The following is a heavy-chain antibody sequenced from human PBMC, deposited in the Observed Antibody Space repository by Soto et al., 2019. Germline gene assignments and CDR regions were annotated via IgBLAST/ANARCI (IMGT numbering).Heavy chain of an antibody. CDR2: MNPNSGNT. D-gene: IGHD6-6*01. Sequence: ASVKVSCKASGYTFTSYDINWVRQATGQGLEWMGWMNPNSGNTGYAQKFQGRVTMTRNTSISTAYMELSSLRSEDTAVYYCARARQQLVQVVNWFDPCGKGTLVTVSS. CDR1: GYTFTSYD. J-gene: IGHJ5*02. CDR3: ARARQQLVQVVNWFDP. V-gene: IGHV1-8*01.